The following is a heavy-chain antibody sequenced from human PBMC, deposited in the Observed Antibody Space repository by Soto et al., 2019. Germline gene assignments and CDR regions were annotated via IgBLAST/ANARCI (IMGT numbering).Heavy chain of an antibody. CDR2: ISGSGGST. J-gene: IGHJ4*02. V-gene: IGHV3-23*01. D-gene: IGHD5-12*01. CDR3: AKDGPGYGGYDYSDY. CDR1: GFTFSSYA. Sequence: GGSLRLSCAASGFTFSSYAMSWVRHAPGKGLEWVSAISGSGGSTYYADSVKGRFTISRDNSKNTLYLQMNSLRAEDTAVYYCAKDGPGYGGYDYSDYWGQGTLVTVSS.